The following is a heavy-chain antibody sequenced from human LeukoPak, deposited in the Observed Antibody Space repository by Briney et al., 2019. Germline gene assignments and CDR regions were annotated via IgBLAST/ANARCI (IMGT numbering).Heavy chain of an antibody. V-gene: IGHV3-21*04. CDR3: AREGLWEKWLVYYFDY. Sequence: GGSLRLSCAASGFTFSSYSLNWVRQAPGKGLEWVSSIGSSSSYIYYADSVKGRFTLSRDDAKNSLYLQMNSLRAEDTAVYYCAREGLWEKWLVYYFDYRGQGTLVTVSS. CDR1: GFTFSSYS. CDR2: IGSSSSYI. J-gene: IGHJ4*02. D-gene: IGHD6-19*01.